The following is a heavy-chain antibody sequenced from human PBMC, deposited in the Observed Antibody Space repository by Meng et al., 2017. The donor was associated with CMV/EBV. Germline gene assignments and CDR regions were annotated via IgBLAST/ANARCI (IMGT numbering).Heavy chain of an antibody. Sequence: AQRHRPCPGPVNPSQTPSLTCTVSGGSIGIGEYYWSWIRQPPGKGLEWIGYIYYSGSTYYNPSLKSRVTISVDTSKNQFSLKLSSVTAADTAVYYCARVTSRVAGAFDYWGQGTLVTVSS. CDR2: IYYSGST. CDR3: ARVTSRVAGAFDY. J-gene: IGHJ4*02. CDR1: GGSIGIGEYY. D-gene: IGHD1-14*01. V-gene: IGHV4-30-4*08.